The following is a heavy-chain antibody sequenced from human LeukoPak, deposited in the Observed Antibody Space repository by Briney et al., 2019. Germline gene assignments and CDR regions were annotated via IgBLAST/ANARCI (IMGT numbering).Heavy chain of an antibody. D-gene: IGHD5-12*01. J-gene: IGHJ3*02. CDR2: ISNSGRTI. Sequence: GGSLRLSCAASGFTFGDYYMTWIRRAPGKGLEWVSYISNSGRTIYYADSLKGRFTISRDNAKNSLYLQMNSLRAEDTAVYYCARTDSGYDADAFDIWGQGTLVTVSS. CDR1: GFTFGDYY. V-gene: IGHV3-11*04. CDR3: ARTDSGYDADAFDI.